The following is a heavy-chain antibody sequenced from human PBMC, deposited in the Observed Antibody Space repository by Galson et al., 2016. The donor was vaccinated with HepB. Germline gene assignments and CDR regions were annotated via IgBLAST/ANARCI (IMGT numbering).Heavy chain of an antibody. Sequence: SETLSLTCTVSGAPISSYYWNWIRQTPGKGLEWVGYIYNTGSTNYNPSLKSRVTISVDMSKNQFSLRLSSVTAADTAVYYCAREALYRGYELWGQGTLVTVSS. D-gene: IGHD5-12*01. CDR3: AREALYRGYEL. CDR1: GAPISSYY. V-gene: IGHV4-59*01. CDR2: IYNTGST. J-gene: IGHJ4*02.